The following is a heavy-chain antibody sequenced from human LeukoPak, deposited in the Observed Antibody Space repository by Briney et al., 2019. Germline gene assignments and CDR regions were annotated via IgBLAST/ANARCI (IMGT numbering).Heavy chain of an antibody. V-gene: IGHV3-33*01. CDR2: IWYDGSHQ. CDR1: GFPFSGSG. Sequence: PGGSLRLSCAASGFPFSGSGMHWVRQAPGKGLEWVAVIWYDGSHQYYADSVKGRFTISRDNSKNTLYLQMNSLRAEDTAVYYCARVCALGYCSRNWFDPWGQGTLVTVSS. CDR3: ARVCALGYCSRNWFDP. D-gene: IGHD2-15*01. J-gene: IGHJ5*02.